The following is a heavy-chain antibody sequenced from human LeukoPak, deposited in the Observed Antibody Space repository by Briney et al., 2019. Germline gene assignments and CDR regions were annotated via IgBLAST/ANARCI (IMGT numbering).Heavy chain of an antibody. Sequence: GGSLRLSCAASGFTFSSYSMNWVRQAPGKGLEWLSYISSSSSTIYYADSVKGRFTISRDNAKNSLYLQMNSLRAEDTAVYYCARGYCSGGSCYRYFDYWGQGTLVTVSS. CDR1: GFTFSSYS. V-gene: IGHV3-48*01. D-gene: IGHD2-15*01. J-gene: IGHJ4*02. CDR3: ARGYCSGGSCYRYFDY. CDR2: ISSSSSTI.